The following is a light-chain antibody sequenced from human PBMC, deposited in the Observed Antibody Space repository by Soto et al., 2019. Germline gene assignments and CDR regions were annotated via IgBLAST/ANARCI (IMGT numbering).Light chain of an antibody. J-gene: IGLJ1*01. V-gene: IGLV2-23*01. CDR1: SSDIGAYNS. CDR2: KGT. CDR3: FSSAPESTYV. Sequence: QSVLAQPASVSGSPGQSITISCTGTSSDIGAYNSVSWYQQHPHRAPQVIIYKGTQRPSGVSNRFSGSTSGNAASLRISALQADDEADYFCFSSAPESTYVVGTGTKLTVL.